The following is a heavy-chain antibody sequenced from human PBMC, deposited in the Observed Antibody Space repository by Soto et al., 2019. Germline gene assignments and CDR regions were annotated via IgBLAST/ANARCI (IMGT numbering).Heavy chain of an antibody. CDR1: GGSFSGYY. CDR3: ARGGPDIVVVVAAGGSDY. V-gene: IGHV4-34*01. J-gene: IGHJ4*02. D-gene: IGHD2-15*01. Sequence: SETLSLTCAVYGGSFSGYYWSWIRQPPGKGLEWIGEINHSGSTNYNPSLKSRVTIPVDTSKNQFSLKLSSVTAADTAVYYCARGGPDIVVVVAAGGSDYWGQGTLVTVSS. CDR2: INHSGST.